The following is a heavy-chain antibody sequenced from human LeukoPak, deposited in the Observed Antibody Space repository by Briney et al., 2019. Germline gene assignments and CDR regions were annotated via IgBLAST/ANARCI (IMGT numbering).Heavy chain of an antibody. V-gene: IGHV4-4*07. D-gene: IGHD3-22*01. CDR3: ARDFGYYSFDY. CDR1: GGSISSSY. J-gene: IGHJ4*02. CDR2: ISNTGRT. Sequence: SETLSLTCTVSGGSISSSYLTWIRQPAGKGLEWIGRISNTGRTNYNPSLRSRVTMSVDTSKSQFSLKLTSMSAADTAVYFCARDFGYYSFDYWGQGTLVTVSS.